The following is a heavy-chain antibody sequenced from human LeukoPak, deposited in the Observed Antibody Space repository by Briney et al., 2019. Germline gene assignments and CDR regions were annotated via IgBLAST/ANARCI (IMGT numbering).Heavy chain of an antibody. V-gene: IGHV1-2*02. Sequence: GASVKVSCKASGYTFTDYYIQWVRQAPGQGLEWMGRINPNSGATTYAQQFQGRVTMTRDTSITTAYMEVSRLTSDDTAVYYCATETTGTPRGVYWGLRTLFTVSS. CDR1: GYTFTDYY. D-gene: IGHD4-17*01. J-gene: IGHJ4*02. CDR3: ATETTGTPRGVY. CDR2: INPNSGAT.